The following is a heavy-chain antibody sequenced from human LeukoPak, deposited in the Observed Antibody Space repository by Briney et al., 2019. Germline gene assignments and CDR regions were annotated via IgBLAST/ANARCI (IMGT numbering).Heavy chain of an antibody. V-gene: IGHV3-21*01. D-gene: IGHD4-23*01. J-gene: IGHJ4*02. CDR2: VGLTGGSI. Sequence: PGGSLRLSCAASGFTFNNHAMSWVRQSPGKGLEWISSVGLTGGSIYYADSIKGRFTISRDNANNSVFLHMNSLRAEDTGVYYCAREYGGNSLDKWGQGVLVTVSS. CDR1: GFTFNNHA. CDR3: AREYGGNSLDK.